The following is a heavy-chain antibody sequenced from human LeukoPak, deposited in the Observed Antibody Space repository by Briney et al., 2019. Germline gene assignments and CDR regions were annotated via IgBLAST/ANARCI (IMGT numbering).Heavy chain of an antibody. CDR3: ARAKLIAARRVHTGNWFDP. CDR2: MNPNSGNT. D-gene: IGHD6-6*01. CDR1: GYTFTSYD. Sequence: GASVKVSCNASGYTFTSYDINWVRQATGQGLEWMGWMNPNSGNTGYAQKFQGRVTMTRNTSISTAYMELSSLRSEDTAVYYCARAKLIAARRVHTGNWFDPWGQGTLVTVSS. V-gene: IGHV1-8*01. J-gene: IGHJ5*02.